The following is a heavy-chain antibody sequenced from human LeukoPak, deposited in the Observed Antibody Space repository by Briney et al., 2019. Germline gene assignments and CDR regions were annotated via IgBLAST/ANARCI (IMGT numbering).Heavy chain of an antibody. J-gene: IGHJ4*02. Sequence: SETLSLTCTVPGGSISSYYWSWIRQPPGKGLEWIGYIYYSGTTNYNPSLKSRVTISVDTSKNQFSLKLSSVTAADTAVYYCARESAYYDFWSGRRYEFDYWGQGTLVTVSS. D-gene: IGHD3-3*01. V-gene: IGHV4-59*12. CDR3: ARESAYYDFWSGRRYEFDY. CDR2: IYYSGTT. CDR1: GGSISSYY.